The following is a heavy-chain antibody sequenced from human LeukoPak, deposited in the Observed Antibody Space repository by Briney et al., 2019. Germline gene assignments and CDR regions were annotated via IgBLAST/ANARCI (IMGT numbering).Heavy chain of an antibody. CDR3: ARDPGYCSGGSCYSWYFDL. CDR2: INLDGSST. V-gene: IGHV3-74*01. CDR1: GFTFSSYW. Sequence: GGSLRLSCAVSGFTFSSYWMHWVRQAPGKGLVWVSRINLDGSSTTYVDSVKGRFTISRDNAKNSLFLQMNSLRAEDTAVYYCARDPGYCSGGSCYSWYFDLWGRGTLVTVSS. D-gene: IGHD2-15*01. J-gene: IGHJ2*01.